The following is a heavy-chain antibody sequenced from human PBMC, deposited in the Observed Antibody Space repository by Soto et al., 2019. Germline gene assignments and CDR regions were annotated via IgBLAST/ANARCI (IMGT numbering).Heavy chain of an antibody. CDR1: GFTFSSYG. CDR3: ARDRRWLQGKSLDY. J-gene: IGHJ4*02. CDR2: IWYDGSNK. Sequence: GGSLRLSCAASGFTFSSYGMHWVRQAPGKGLEWVAVIWYDGSNKYYADSVKGRFTISRDNSKNTLYLQMNSLRAEDTAVYYCARDRRWLQGKSLDYWGQGTLVTVSS. D-gene: IGHD5-12*01. V-gene: IGHV3-33*01.